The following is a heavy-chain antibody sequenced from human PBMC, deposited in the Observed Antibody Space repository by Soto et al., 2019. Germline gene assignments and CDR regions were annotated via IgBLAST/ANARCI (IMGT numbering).Heavy chain of an antibody. D-gene: IGHD2-2*01. Sequence: PSVKVSCKASGGTFSSYAISWVRQAPGQGLEWMGGIIPIFGTANYAQKFQGRVTITADESTSTAYMELSSLRSEDTAVYYCARGLGYCSSTSCLNWFDPWGQGTLVTVSS. CDR3: ARGLGYCSSTSCLNWFDP. V-gene: IGHV1-69*13. J-gene: IGHJ5*02. CDR2: IIPIFGTA. CDR1: GGTFSSYA.